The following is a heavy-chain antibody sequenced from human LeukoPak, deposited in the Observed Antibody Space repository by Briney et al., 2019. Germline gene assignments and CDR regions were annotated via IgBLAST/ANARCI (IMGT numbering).Heavy chain of an antibody. J-gene: IGHJ4*02. V-gene: IGHV4-61*01. CDR3: ARDPGVTTGTYYFDS. Sequence: SETLSLTCTVSGASVSSGRYYWTWIRQPPGKGLEWIGYIFYSGSTNYNPSLESRVTISFDTSKNQFSLKLTSVTAADTAVYYCARDPGVTTGTYYFDSWGQGSLVTVSS. CDR1: GASVSSGRYY. CDR2: IFYSGST. D-gene: IGHD1-1*01.